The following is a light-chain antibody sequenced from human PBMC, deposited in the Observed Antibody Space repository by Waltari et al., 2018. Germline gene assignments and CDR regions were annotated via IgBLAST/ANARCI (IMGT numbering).Light chain of an antibody. Sequence: DVKMTQSQSSLSASVGDRVTITCQAIQDIRNYLNWYQQKPGKSPKLLIYDASNLETGVPSRFSGSGSGTDFTCTISSLQPEDIATYYCQQYDNLPLYTFGQGTKLGI. CDR2: DAS. J-gene: IGKJ2*01. V-gene: IGKV1-33*01. CDR1: QDIRNY. CDR3: QQYDNLPLYT.